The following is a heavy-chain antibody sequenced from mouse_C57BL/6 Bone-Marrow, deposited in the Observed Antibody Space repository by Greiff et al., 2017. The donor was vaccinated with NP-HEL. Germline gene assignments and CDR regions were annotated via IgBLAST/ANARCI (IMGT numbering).Heavy chain of an antibody. J-gene: IGHJ4*01. Sequence: VQLQQPGAELVMPGASVKLSCKASGYTFTSYWMHWVKQRPGQGLEWIGEIDPSDSYNNYNQKFKGKSTLTVDKASSTAYMQLSSLTSEESAVYYCATYDYDLGYAMDYWGKGTSVTVSS. CDR1: GYTFTSYW. V-gene: IGHV1-69*01. CDR3: ATYDYDLGYAMDY. D-gene: IGHD2-4*01. CDR2: IDPSDSYN.